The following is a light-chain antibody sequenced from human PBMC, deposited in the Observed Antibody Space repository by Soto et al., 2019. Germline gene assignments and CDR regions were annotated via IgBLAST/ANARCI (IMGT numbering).Light chain of an antibody. V-gene: IGLV2-23*01. Sequence: QSALTQPASVSWSPGQSITISCTGTSSDVGSYNLVSWYQQHPGKAPKLMIYEGSKRPSGVSNRFSGSKSGNTASLTISGLQAEDEADYYCCSYAGSRLVFGGGTQLTVL. J-gene: IGLJ2*01. CDR2: EGS. CDR3: CSYAGSRLV. CDR1: SSDVGSYNL.